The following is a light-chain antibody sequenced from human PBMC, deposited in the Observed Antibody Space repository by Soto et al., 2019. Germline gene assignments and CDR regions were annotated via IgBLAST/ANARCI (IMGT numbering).Light chain of an antibody. J-gene: IGKJ1*01. V-gene: IGKV1-5*03. CDR3: QQYMSYS. CDR2: KAS. Sequence: DIQMTQSPSTLSGSVGDRVTTTCRASQTISSWLAWYQQKPGKAPKLLIYKASTLKSGVPSRFSGSGSGTEFTLTISSLQPDDFATYYCQQYMSYSFGQGTKV. CDR1: QTISSW.